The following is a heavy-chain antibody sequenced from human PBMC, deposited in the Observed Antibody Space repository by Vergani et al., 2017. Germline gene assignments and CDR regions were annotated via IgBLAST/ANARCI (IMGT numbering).Heavy chain of an antibody. V-gene: IGHV3-23*01. CDR2: SSGSGGSI. CDR3: VKVVGSXFDD. J-gene: IGHJ4*02. CDR1: GFTFSSYA. D-gene: IGHD1-26*01. Sequence: EVQLLESGGGLVQPGGSLRLSCAASGFTFSSYAMSWVRQAPGKGLEWVSGSSGSGGSILFADSVKGRFTLSRDDSKSTLLLQMNSLKVEDTAVYYCVKVVGSXFDDWGQGTLVTVSS.